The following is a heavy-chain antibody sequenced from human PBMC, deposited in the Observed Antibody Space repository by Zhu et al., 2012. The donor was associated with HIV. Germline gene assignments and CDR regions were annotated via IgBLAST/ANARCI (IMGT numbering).Heavy chain of an antibody. CDR2: IYYSGST. V-gene: IGHV4-39*07. CDR3: ARGNYGYYFDY. Sequence: QVQLQESGPGLVKPSETLSLTCTVSGGSISSSSYYWGWIRQPPGKGLEWIGSIYYSGSTYYNPSLKSRVTISVDTSKNQLSLKLSSVTAADTAVYYCARGNYGYYFDYWGQGTLVTVSS. CDR1: GGSISSSSYY. J-gene: IGHJ4*02. D-gene: IGHD1-7*01.